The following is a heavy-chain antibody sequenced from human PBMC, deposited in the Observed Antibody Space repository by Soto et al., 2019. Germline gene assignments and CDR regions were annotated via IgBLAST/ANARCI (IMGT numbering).Heavy chain of an antibody. V-gene: IGHV3-49*03. J-gene: IGHJ6*02. Sequence: GGSLRLSCTASGFTFGDYAMSWFRQAPGKGLEWVGFIRSKAYGGTTEYAASVKGRFTISRDDSKSIAYLQINSLKTEDTAVYYCTRDPYYYDSSGFTVSDYYYGMDVWGQGTTVTVSS. CDR3: TRDPYYYDSSGFTVSDYYYGMDV. CDR2: IRSKAYGGTT. D-gene: IGHD3-22*01. CDR1: GFTFGDYA.